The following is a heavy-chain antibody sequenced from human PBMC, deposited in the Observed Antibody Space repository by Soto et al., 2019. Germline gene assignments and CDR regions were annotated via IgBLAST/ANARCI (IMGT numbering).Heavy chain of an antibody. V-gene: IGHV3-11*01. D-gene: IGHD1-7*01. J-gene: IGHJ4*02. CDR1: GLTFSDYY. CDR2: ISSSGSTM. Sequence: PGGSLRLSCAASGLTFSDYYMTWIRQAPGKGLEWVSGISSSGSTMYYAGSVKGRFTISRDNAKNSLYLQMDSLRAEDTAVYYCARDQGGTGTMTFDYWGQGTLVTVSS. CDR3: ARDQGGTGTMTFDY.